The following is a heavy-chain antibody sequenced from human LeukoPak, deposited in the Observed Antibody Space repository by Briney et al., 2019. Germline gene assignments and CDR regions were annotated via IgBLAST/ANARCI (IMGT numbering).Heavy chain of an antibody. CDR1: GFTFRGFS. Sequence: QPGGSLRLSCAASGFTFRGFSMSWVRQSPTKGLQWVANIKQDGSERYYVDSVKGRFTISRDNAKNSLSLQMNNLRVEDTAVYYCARAGSHWHYVYWGQGTVVTVSS. CDR3: ARAGSHWHYVY. V-gene: IGHV3-7*01. CDR2: IKQDGSER. J-gene: IGHJ4*02. D-gene: IGHD3-10*01.